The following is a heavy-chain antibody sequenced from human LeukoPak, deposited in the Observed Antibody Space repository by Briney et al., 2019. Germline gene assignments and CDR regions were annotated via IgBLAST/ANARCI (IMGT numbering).Heavy chain of an antibody. Sequence: GGSLTLSCTASGFTFGDYAVSWFRRAPGKGGEWIGFIRSQIYGGTPEYAASVNGRFTISRNDSKSIASLHMDSLKTEDTAVYYCTRWDGTEIDYWGQGTLVTVS. V-gene: IGHV3-49*03. CDR3: TRWDGTEIDY. D-gene: IGHD1-26*01. CDR1: GFTFGDYA. CDR2: IRSQIYGGTP. J-gene: IGHJ4*02.